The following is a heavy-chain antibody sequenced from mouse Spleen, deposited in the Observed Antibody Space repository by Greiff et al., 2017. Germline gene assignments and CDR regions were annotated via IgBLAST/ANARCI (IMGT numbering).Heavy chain of an antibody. V-gene: IGHV1-22*01. CDR2: INPNNGGT. D-gene: IGHD2-14*01. CDR3: ARDYRYDEFDY. Sequence: VQLKQSGPELVKPGASVKMSCKASGYTFTDYNMHWVKQSPGKSLEWIGYINPNNGGTSYNQKFKGKATLTVNKSSSTAYMELRSLTSEDSAVYYCARDYRYDEFDYWGQGTTLTVSS. J-gene: IGHJ2*01. CDR1: GYTFTDYN.